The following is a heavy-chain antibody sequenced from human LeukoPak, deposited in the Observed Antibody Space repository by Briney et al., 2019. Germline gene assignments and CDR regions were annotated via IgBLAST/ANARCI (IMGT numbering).Heavy chain of an antibody. CDR1: GFTFGDYP. CDR3: TRGGLNDVLTGCSGYFDN. CDR2: IRIKRYSGTT. V-gene: IGHV3-49*04. J-gene: IGHJ4*02. D-gene: IGHD3-9*01. Sequence: TGGSLRLSCIASGFTFGDYPMSWVRQAPGKGLEWVSFIRIKRYSGTTEYAASVKGRFTLSRDDSNSIAYLQMDSLTTDDTAVYYCTRGGLNDVLTGCSGYFDNWDQGTLVTVSS.